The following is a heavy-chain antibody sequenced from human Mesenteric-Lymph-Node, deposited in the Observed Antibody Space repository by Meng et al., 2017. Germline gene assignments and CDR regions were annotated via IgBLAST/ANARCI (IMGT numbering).Heavy chain of an antibody. Sequence: ASVKVSCKASGYTFISYGFSWVRQAPGQGLEWMGWINPNSGGTNYAQKFQGRVTMTRDTSISTAYMELSRLRSDDTAVYYCAREEAGYGGNSFDYWGQGTLVTVSS. CDR2: INPNSGGT. CDR1: GYTFISYG. D-gene: IGHD4-23*01. J-gene: IGHJ4*02. V-gene: IGHV1-2*02. CDR3: AREEAGYGGNSFDY.